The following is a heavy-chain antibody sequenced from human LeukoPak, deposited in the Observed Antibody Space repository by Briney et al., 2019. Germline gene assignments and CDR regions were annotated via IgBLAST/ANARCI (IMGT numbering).Heavy chain of an antibody. J-gene: IGHJ4*02. D-gene: IGHD2-15*01. CDR1: GYTFTSYG. V-gene: IGHV1-18*01. CDR2: ISAYNGNT. CDR3: ARHSGYCSGGSCFDIYFDY. Sequence: ASVKVSCKASGYTFTSYGISWVRQAPGQGLEWMGWISAYNGNTNYAQKLQGRVTMTTDTSTSTAYMELRSLRSDDTAVYYCARHSGYCSGGSCFDIYFDYWGQGTLVTVSS.